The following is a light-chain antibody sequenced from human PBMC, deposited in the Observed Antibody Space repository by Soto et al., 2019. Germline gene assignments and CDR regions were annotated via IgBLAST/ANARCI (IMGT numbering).Light chain of an antibody. CDR2: DVS. CDR1: SSDVGGYNY. CDR3: SSYTTSNTRQIV. Sequence: QSALTQPASLSGSPGQSITISCTGTSSDVGGYNYVSWYQHHPGKAPKLMIFDVSNRPSGVSNRSSGSKSGNTASLTISGLQPEDEADYYCSSYTTSNTRQIVFGTGTKVTVL. V-gene: IGLV2-14*03. J-gene: IGLJ1*01.